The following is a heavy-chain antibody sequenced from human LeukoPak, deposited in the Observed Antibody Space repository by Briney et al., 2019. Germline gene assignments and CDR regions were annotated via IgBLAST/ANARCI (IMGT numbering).Heavy chain of an antibody. CDR2: INHSGST. J-gene: IGHJ4*02. D-gene: IGHD2-2*01. V-gene: IGHV4-34*01. Sequence: SETLSLTCAVYGGSFSGYYWSWIRQPPGKGLEWIGEINHSGSTYYNPSLKSRVTISVDTSKNQFSLKLSSVTAADTAVYYCARLVVPAAIFDYWGQGTLVTVSS. CDR1: GGSFSGYY. CDR3: ARLVVPAAIFDY.